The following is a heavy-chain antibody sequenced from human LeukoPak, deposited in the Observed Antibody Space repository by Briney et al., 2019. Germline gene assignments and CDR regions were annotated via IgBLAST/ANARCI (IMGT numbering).Heavy chain of an antibody. CDR3: AKAALIWFGELLYTDY. D-gene: IGHD3-10*01. J-gene: IGHJ4*02. CDR2: IRYDGSNK. CDR1: GFTFNNYW. V-gene: IGHV3-30*02. Sequence: GGSLRLSCAASGFTFNNYWMSWLRQAPGKGLEWVAFIRYDGSNKYYADSVKGRFTISRDNSKNTLYLQMNSLRAEDTAVYYCAKAALIWFGELLYTDYWGQGTLVTVSS.